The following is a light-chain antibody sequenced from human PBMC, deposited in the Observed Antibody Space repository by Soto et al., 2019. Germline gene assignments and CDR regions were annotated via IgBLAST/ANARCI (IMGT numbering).Light chain of an antibody. V-gene: IGLV2-8*01. CDR2: EVS. CDR3: TSYAGSNNVV. CDR1: SSDVGGYNY. J-gene: IGLJ2*01. Sequence: QSALTQPPSASGSPGQSVTISCTGTSSDVGGYNYVSWYRQHPGKAPKLMIYEVSKRPSGVPDRFSGSKSGNTASLTVSGLQAEDEADYYCTSYAGSNNVVFGGGTKFTVL.